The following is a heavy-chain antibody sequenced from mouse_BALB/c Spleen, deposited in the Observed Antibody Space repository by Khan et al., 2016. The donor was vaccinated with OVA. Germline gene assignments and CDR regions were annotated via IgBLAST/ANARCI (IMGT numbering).Heavy chain of an antibody. V-gene: IGHV5-6*01. CDR2: ISSGGSYT. J-gene: IGHJ3*01. CDR3: TRLACYYNSEGFAY. CDR1: GFTFSTYG. D-gene: IGHD2-3*01. Sequence: EVELVESGGDLVKPGGSLKLSCAASGFTFSTYGMSWVRQTPDKRLEWVAAISSGGSYTYYPDSVKGRFTISRDNAKNTLYLQMSSLKYEDTAMYDITRLACYYNSEGFAYWGQGTLVTVSA.